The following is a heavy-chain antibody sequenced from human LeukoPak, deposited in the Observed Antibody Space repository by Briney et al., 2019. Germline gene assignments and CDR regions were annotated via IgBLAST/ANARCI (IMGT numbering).Heavy chain of an antibody. CDR2: INGDGSRK. Sequence: GGSLRLSCTASGFTFSTSWINWVRQSPGKGLEWVALINGDGSRKNHADSVKGRFTISRDNAKNTAYLQMNSLRDEDTAVYFCARDYAGSPPDCGQGTRVTVS. J-gene: IGHJ4*02. CDR3: ARDYAGSPPD. CDR1: GFTFSTSW. D-gene: IGHD3-10*01. V-gene: IGHV3-74*01.